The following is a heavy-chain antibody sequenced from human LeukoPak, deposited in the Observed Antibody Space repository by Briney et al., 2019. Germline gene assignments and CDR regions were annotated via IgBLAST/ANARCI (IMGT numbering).Heavy chain of an antibody. D-gene: IGHD5-12*01. CDR1: GFTFSSYE. V-gene: IGHV3-48*03. J-gene: IGHJ5*02. Sequence: GGSLRLSCAASGFTFSSYEMNWVRQAPGKGLEWVSYISSSGSNIYYADSVKGRFTISRDNAKSSLYLQMNSLRAEDTAVYYCARNAGYSGYVWFDPWGQGTLVTVSS. CDR2: ISSSGSNI. CDR3: ARNAGYSGYVWFDP.